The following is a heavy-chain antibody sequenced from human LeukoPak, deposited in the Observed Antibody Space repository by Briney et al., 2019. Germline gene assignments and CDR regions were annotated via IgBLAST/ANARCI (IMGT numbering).Heavy chain of an antibody. CDR1: GGSFSSGAYC. CDR2: MYYDGST. D-gene: IGHD3-3*01. V-gene: IGHV4-31*03. CDR3: ARGPYYDFWSGYPYMDV. Sequence: SETLSLTCTVSGGSFSSGAYCWSWIRQRPGKGLEWIGYMYYDGSTYSNPSLKSRLTISVDTSKNQFSLKLSSVTAADTAVYYCARGPYYDFWSGYPYMDVWGKGTTVTVPS. J-gene: IGHJ6*03.